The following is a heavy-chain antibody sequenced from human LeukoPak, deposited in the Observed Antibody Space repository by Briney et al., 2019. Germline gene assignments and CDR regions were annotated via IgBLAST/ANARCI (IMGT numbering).Heavy chain of an antibody. CDR1: GYAFTSYA. CDR2: ISAYNGNT. V-gene: IGHV1-18*01. CDR3: ARDPKLLWFGELLGVGGYFDY. D-gene: IGHD3-10*01. J-gene: IGHJ4*02. Sequence: ASVKVSCKASGYAFTSYAMHWVRQAPGQRLEWMGWISAYNGNTNYAQKLQGRVTMTTDTSTSTAYMELRSLRSDDTAVYYCARDPKLLWFGELLGVGGYFDYWGQGTLVTVSS.